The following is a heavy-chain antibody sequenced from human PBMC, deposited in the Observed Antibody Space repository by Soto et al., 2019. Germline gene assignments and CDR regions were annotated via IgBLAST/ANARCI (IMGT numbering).Heavy chain of an antibody. CDR2: ISSDGSKT. CDR1: GFTFSSYW. Sequence: PGGSLRLSCAASGFTFSSYWMHWVRQAPGKGLVWVSRISSDGSKTSYTDSVKGRFTISRDNAKNTLYLQMNSLRADDTAVYYCARGLRLNYWGQGTLVTVSS. V-gene: IGHV3-74*01. J-gene: IGHJ4*02. CDR3: ARGLRLNY.